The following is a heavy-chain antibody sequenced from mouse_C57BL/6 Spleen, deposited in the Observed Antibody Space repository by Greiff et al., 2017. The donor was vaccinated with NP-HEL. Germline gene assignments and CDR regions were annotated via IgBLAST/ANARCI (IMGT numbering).Heavy chain of an antibody. J-gene: IGHJ2*01. CDR2: IYPGNSDT. CDR3: TRGGYDYDGFDY. V-gene: IGHV1-5*01. CDR1: GYTFTSYW. Sequence: VQLQQSGTVLARPGASVKMSCKTSGYTFTSYWMHWVKQRPGQGLEWIGAIYPGNSDTSYNQKFKGKATLTADTSSSTAYMKLSSLTNEDSAVFYCTRGGYDYDGFDYWGKGTTLTVSS. D-gene: IGHD2-4*01.